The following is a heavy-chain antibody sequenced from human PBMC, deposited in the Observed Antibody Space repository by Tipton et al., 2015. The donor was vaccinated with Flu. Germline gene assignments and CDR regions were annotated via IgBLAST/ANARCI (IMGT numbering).Heavy chain of an antibody. CDR1: GFGFSSYG. CDR3: ARDSYSRSSVGVVYYYGMDV. Sequence: SLRLSCVASGFGFSSYGMHWVRQAPGKGLEWVAIIWYDGSNQYYADSVKGRFTISRDNAKNTLYLQMKSLRAEDTAVYYCARDSYSRSSVGVVYYYGMDVWCQWTTVTVSS. J-gene: IGHJ6*02. D-gene: IGHD6-6*01. CDR2: IWYDGSNQ. V-gene: IGHV3-33*01.